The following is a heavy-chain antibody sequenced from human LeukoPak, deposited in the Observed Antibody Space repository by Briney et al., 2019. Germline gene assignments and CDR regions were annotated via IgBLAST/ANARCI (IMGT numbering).Heavy chain of an antibody. CDR3: AMKAVPRPRLHDAFDF. J-gene: IGHJ3*01. D-gene: IGHD5-24*01. CDR1: GFTVSRNY. CDR2: LYSDGST. V-gene: IGHV3-53*01. Sequence: PGGSLRLSCAASGFTVSRNYMSWVRQAPGKGLEWVSVLYSDGSTYHADSVKGRFTVSRDNSKNTLYLQMNSLRADDTAVYYCAMKAVPRPRLHDAFDFWGQGTVVSVSS.